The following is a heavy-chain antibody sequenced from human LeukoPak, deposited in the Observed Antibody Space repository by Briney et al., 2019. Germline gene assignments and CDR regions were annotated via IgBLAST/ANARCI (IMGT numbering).Heavy chain of an antibody. CDR1: GGSLSSGGYS. J-gene: IGHJ6*02. Sequence: SQTLSLTCAVSGGSLSSGGYSWSWIRQPPGKGLEWIGYIYHSGSTYYNPSLKSRVTISVDRSKNQFSLKLGSVTAADTAVYYCARGSSALYYGMDVWGQGTTVTVSS. V-gene: IGHV4-30-2*01. CDR3: ARGSSALYYGMDV. CDR2: IYHSGST. D-gene: IGHD3-16*01.